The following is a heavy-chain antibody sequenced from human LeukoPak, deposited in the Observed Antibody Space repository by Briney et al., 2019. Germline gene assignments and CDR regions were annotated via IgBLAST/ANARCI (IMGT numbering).Heavy chain of an antibody. J-gene: IGHJ4*02. CDR3: ARRGGSSSRRSPIDY. D-gene: IGHD6-6*01. CDR1: GFTFSDYW. CDR2: IKQGGSLR. Sequence: GGSLRLSCTASGFTFSDYWMTWVRQAPGKGPEWVANIKQGGSLRYYVDSVRGRFTISRDNAKNSLFLQMNGLRAEDTAVYYCARRGGSSSRRSPIDYWGQGTLVTVSS. V-gene: IGHV3-7*01.